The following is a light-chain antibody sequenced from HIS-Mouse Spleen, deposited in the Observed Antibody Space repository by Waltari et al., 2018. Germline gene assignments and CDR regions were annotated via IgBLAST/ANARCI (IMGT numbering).Light chain of an antibody. V-gene: IGKV1-27*01. CDR3: QKYNSAPLIT. J-gene: IGKJ5*01. CDR1: QAIRNY. CDR2: AAS. Sequence: DIQMTQSPSSLSASVGDRVTITCRASQAIRNYLAWYQQKPGKVPKLLIYAASTLQSGVPSRFSGSGSGTDFTLTISSLQPEDVATYYCQKYNSAPLITFGQGTRLEIK.